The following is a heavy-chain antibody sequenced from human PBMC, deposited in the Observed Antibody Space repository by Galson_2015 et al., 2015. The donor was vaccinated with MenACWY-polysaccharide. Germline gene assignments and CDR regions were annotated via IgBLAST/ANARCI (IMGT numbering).Heavy chain of an antibody. J-gene: IGHJ4*02. D-gene: IGHD6-13*01. CDR3: AKDLTAAASDGDY. V-gene: IGHV3-30*02. CDR1: GFTFSSYG. CDR2: IRYDGRDK. Sequence: SLRLSCAASGFTFSSYGMHWVRQAPGKGLQWVAFIRYDGRDKYYADSVKGRLTLSRDNSKNTLYLQMDSLRAEDTAVYYCAKDLTAAASDGDYWGQGTLVTVSS.